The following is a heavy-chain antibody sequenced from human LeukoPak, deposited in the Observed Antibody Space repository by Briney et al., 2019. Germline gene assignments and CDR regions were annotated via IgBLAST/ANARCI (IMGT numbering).Heavy chain of an antibody. V-gene: IGHV1-2*02. J-gene: IGHJ4*02. CDR3: VRSNQLDASRPYYFDI. Sequence: ASVKVSCKASGYTFIGYYMHWVRQAPGQGPEWMGWINPNDGATKFAQKFQGRVTLTLDMSITTAYMEVTRLTSDDTAVYFCVRSNQLDASRPYYFDIWGQGTLVTVSS. CDR2: INPNDGAT. D-gene: IGHD4-11*01. CDR1: GYTFIGYY.